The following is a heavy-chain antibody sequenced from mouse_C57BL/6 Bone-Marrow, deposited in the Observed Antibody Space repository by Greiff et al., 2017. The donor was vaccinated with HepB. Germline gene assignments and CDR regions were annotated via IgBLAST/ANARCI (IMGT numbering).Heavy chain of an antibody. Sequence: QVQLQQPGAELVMPGASVKLSCKASGYTFTSYWMHWVKQRPGQGLEWIGEIDPSDSYTNYNQKFKGKSTLTVDKSSSTAYMQLSSLTSEDSAVYYCARDVFITTERGAMDYWGQGTSVTVSS. J-gene: IGHJ4*01. CDR2: IDPSDSYT. CDR3: ARDVFITTERGAMDY. V-gene: IGHV1-69*01. CDR1: GYTFTSYW. D-gene: IGHD1-1*01.